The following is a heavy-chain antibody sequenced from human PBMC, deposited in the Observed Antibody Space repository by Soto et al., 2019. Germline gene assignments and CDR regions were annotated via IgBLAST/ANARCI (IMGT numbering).Heavy chain of an antibody. Sequence: ASVKVSCKASGYTFTNNYVVWVRQAPGQGLEWMGIINPSGGNTNYAQKFQGRVTMTTDTSTTTAYMELRSLRSDDTAVFYCARATSGYCSSTSCYKAPDYWGQGTLVTVSS. J-gene: IGHJ4*02. V-gene: IGHV1-46*01. D-gene: IGHD2-2*02. CDR1: GYTFTNNY. CDR2: INPSGGNT. CDR3: ARATSGYCSSTSCYKAPDY.